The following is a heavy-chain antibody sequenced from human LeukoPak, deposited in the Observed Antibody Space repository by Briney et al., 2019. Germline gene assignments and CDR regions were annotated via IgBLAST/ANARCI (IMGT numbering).Heavy chain of an antibody. CDR3: ARDRYYYDSSGPYYFDY. D-gene: IGHD3-22*01. CDR1: GYSISSDYY. Sequence: SETLSLTCTVSGYSISSDYYWGWVRQPPGKGLEWIGSIYHSGSTYYNPSLKSRVTISVDKSKNQFSLKLSSVTAADTAVYYCARDRYYYDSSGPYYFDYWGQGTLVTVSS. V-gene: IGHV4-38-2*02. J-gene: IGHJ4*02. CDR2: IYHSGST.